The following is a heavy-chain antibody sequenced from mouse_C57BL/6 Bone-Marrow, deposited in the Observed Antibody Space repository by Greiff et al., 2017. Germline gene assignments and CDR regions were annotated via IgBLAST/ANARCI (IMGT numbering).Heavy chain of an antibody. CDR3: AREGNWGFAY. D-gene: IGHD4-1*01. CDR2: INPNNGGT. J-gene: IGHJ3*01. V-gene: IGHV1-22*01. Sequence: EVQLQQSGPELVKPGASVKMSCKASGYTFTDYNMHWVKQSHGKSLEWIGYINPNNGGTNYNEKFKSKATLTVDKSSSTAYMQLSSLTSEDSAVYYCAREGNWGFAYWGQGTLVTVSA. CDR1: GYTFTDYN.